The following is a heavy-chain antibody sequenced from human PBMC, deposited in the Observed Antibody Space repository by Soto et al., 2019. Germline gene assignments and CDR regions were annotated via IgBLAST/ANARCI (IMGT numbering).Heavy chain of an antibody. CDR2: ISVNNGKT. D-gene: IGHD1-7*01. CDR3: ARDGNWNYEH. CDR1: GYTFTSHG. V-gene: IGHV1-18*04. J-gene: IGHJ4*02. Sequence: GASVKVSCKASGYTFTSHGISWVRQTPGQGLEWMGWISVNNGKTHYAQKLQGRVTMTADTSTSTAYMELRSLRSGDTATYYCARDGNWNYEHWGQGTLVTVSS.